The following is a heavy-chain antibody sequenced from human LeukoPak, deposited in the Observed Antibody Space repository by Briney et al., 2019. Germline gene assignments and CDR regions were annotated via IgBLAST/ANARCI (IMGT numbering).Heavy chain of an antibody. D-gene: IGHD3-3*01. J-gene: IGHJ6*02. CDR1: GFTFDDYA. Sequence: GRSLRLSCAASGFTFDDYAMHWVRQAPGKGLEWVSGISWNSGSIGYADSVKGRFTISRDNAKNSLYLQMNSLRAEDTALYYCAKDLVAEWLLPPYYYGMDVWGQGTTVTVSS. V-gene: IGHV3-9*01. CDR2: ISWNSGSI. CDR3: AKDLVAEWLLPPYYYGMDV.